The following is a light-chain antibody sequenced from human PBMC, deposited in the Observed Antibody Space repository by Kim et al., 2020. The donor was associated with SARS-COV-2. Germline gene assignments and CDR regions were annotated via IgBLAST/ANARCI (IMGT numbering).Light chain of an antibody. CDR3: QQYGSSPRT. Sequence: EIVLTQFPGTLSLSPGERATLSCRASQSVSSSNLAWYQQKPGQAPRLLIYGASSRATGIPDRFSGSGSGTDFTLTISRLEPEDFAVYYCQQYGSSPRTFGGGTKVDIK. CDR2: GAS. CDR1: QSVSSSN. J-gene: IGKJ4*01. V-gene: IGKV3-20*01.